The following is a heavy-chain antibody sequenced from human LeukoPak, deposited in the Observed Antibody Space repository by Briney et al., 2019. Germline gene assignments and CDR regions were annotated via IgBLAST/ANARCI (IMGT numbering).Heavy chain of an antibody. CDR2: INQDGSEK. CDR1: GFTFSTYW. Sequence: GGSLRLSCAASGFTFSTYWMSWVRQAPGKGLEWVANINQDGSEKHSVDSVRGRFPISRDNAKNSMYLQMNSLRAEDTTVYYCARISGTYVFDYWGQGTLVTVSS. J-gene: IGHJ4*02. D-gene: IGHD1-26*01. CDR3: ARISGTYVFDY. V-gene: IGHV3-7*05.